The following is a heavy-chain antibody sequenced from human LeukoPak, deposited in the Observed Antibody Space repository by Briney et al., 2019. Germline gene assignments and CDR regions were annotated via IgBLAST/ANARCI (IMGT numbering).Heavy chain of an antibody. CDR1: GGSISGTNW. Sequence: KTSETLSLTCGVSGGSISGTNWWSWVRQPPGQGLEWIGEISLAGQTNYNPSLNGRVTMSLDKSSNQLSLHLTSVTAADTATYYCSRESGPFCPFGYWPRGTLDIVSS. CDR3: SRESGPFCPFGY. J-gene: IGHJ4*02. V-gene: IGHV4/OR15-8*02. D-gene: IGHD1-26*01. CDR2: ISLAGQT.